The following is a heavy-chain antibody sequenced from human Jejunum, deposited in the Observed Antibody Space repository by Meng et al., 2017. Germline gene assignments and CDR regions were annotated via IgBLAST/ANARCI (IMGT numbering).Heavy chain of an antibody. CDR3: AGDKCSSSLDWYFDR. CDR1: GFMFNIYT. CDR2: TSYDGRNK. D-gene: IGHD6-13*01. J-gene: IGHJ2*01. V-gene: IGHV3-30*01. Sequence: GESLKISCIASGFMFNIYTMHWVRQAPGKGLEWVAVTSYDGRNKYYADSVKGRFTISRDNDKKTLYLQMDSLRNEDTAVYYCAGDKCSSSLDWYFDRWGRGTLVTVSS.